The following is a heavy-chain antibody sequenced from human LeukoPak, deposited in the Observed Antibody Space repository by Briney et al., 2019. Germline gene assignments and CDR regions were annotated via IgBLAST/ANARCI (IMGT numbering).Heavy chain of an antibody. V-gene: IGHV4-59*01. Sequence: SETLSLTCTVSGGSISSYYWSWIRQPPGKGLDRIGYIYYSGTTNYNPSLKSRVTISLDTSKNQFSLKLTSVTAADTAVYYCARVSWFPGTSYYYMDVWGKGTTVTVSS. D-gene: IGHD1-1*01. CDR2: IYYSGTT. J-gene: IGHJ6*03. CDR3: ARVSWFPGTSYYYMDV. CDR1: GGSISSYY.